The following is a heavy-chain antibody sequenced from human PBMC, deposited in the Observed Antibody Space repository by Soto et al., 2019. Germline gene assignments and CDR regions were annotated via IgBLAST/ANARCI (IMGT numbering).Heavy chain of an antibody. J-gene: IGHJ3*02. D-gene: IGHD2-2*01. CDR1: EFTVSSSY. CDR3: ARAPPYCSSTSCPGTFDI. Sequence: ETLSLSCAASEFTVSSSYMTWVRQAPGKGLEWVSVIYSGGSTYYADSVRGRFTISRDNSRNTLYLQMNSLRAEDTAVYYCARAPPYCSSTSCPGTFDIWGQGTMVTVSS. CDR2: IYSGGST. V-gene: IGHV3-53*01.